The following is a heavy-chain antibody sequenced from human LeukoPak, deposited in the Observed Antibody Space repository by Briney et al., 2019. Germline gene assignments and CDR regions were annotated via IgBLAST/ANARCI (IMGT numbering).Heavy chain of an antibody. D-gene: IGHD2-2*01. CDR3: AKSHCSSTSCYVTY. CDR1: GFTFDDYA. CDR2: INWNSGSI. V-gene: IGHV3-9*01. Sequence: PGRSLRLSCAASGFTFDDYAMHWVRQAPGKGLEWVSGINWNSGSIGYADSVKGRFTISRDNAKNSLYLQMNSLRAEDTALYYCAKSHCSSTSCYVTYWGQGTLVTVSS. J-gene: IGHJ4*02.